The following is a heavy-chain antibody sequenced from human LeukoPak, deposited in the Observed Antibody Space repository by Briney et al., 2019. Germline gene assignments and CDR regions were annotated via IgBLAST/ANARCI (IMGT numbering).Heavy chain of an antibody. D-gene: IGHD3-3*01. J-gene: IGHJ5*02. CDR3: ARESITIFGVVITGFDP. CDR2: ISAYNDNT. Sequence: ASVKVSCKASGYTFTSYGISWVRQAPGQGLEWMGWISAYNDNTNYAQKLQGRVTMTTDTSTSTAYMELSRLRSDDTAVYYCARESITIFGVVITGFDPWGQGTLVTVSS. CDR1: GYTFTSYG. V-gene: IGHV1-18*01.